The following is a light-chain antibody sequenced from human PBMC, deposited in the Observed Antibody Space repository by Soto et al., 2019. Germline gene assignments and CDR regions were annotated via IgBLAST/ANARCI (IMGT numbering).Light chain of an antibody. CDR1: KLGDKY. CDR3: QEWDSRSYVV. V-gene: IGLV3-1*01. Sequence: SYELTQPPSVSVSPGQTASITCSGDKLGDKYACWYQQKPGQSPVLVIYQDSKRPSGLPERFAGSNSGNTATLTISGTEAMDEADYYRQEWDSRSYVVFGGGTKLTVL. J-gene: IGLJ2*01. CDR2: QDS.